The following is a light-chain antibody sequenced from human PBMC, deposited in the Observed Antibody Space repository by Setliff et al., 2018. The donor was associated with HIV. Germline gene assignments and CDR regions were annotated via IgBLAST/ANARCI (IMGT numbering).Light chain of an antibody. CDR3: CSYAGSSTPYA. V-gene: IGLV2-23*02. CDR2: EVS. J-gene: IGLJ1*01. Sequence: QSALTQPRSVSGSPGQSVTLSCTGSSSDVGAYNYVSWYQQHPGKAPKLMIYEVSKRPSGVSNRFSGSKSGNTASLTISGLQAEDEADYYCCSYAGSSTPYAFGTGTKVTVL. CDR1: SSDVGAYNY.